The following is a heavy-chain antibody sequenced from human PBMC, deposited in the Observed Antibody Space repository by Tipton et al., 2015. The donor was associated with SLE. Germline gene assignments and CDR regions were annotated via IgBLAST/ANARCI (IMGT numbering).Heavy chain of an antibody. CDR2: VHSSGST. Sequence: LRLSCTVSGGSISSHYWSWIRRPPGKRLEWIGHVHSSGSTFYNPSLKSRVSISMDTSKNQVSLRMTSVTAADTAVYYCATSGYDFLSWFDPWGQGTPVTVSS. V-gene: IGHV4-59*11. D-gene: IGHD5-12*01. CDR1: GGSISSHY. CDR3: ATSGYDFLSWFDP. J-gene: IGHJ5*02.